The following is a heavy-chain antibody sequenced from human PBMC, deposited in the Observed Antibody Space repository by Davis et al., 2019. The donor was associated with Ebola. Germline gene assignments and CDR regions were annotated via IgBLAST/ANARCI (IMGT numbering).Heavy chain of an antibody. Sequence: PSETLSLTCAVSGGSISSGGYSWSWIRQPPGKGLEWIGYIYHSGSTNYNPSLKSRVTMSVDTSKNQFSLKLRSVTAADTAVYYCARSSSSDGGGYYFDYWGQGTLVTVSS. CDR2: IYHSGST. CDR1: GGSISSGGYS. D-gene: IGHD6-6*01. J-gene: IGHJ4*02. V-gene: IGHV4-30-2*01. CDR3: ARSSSSDGGGYYFDY.